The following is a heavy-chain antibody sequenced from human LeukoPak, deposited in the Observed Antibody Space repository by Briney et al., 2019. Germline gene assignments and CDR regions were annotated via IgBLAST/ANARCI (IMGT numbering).Heavy chain of an antibody. D-gene: IGHD6-19*01. Sequence: ASVKVSCKASGYTFISYYMHWVRQAPGQRLEWMGIINPGGGSTSYAQKFQGRVTMTRDTSTSTVYMELSSPRSEDTAVYYCASGGYSSGWYVLDYWGQGTLVTVSS. J-gene: IGHJ4*02. V-gene: IGHV1-46*01. CDR1: GYTFISYY. CDR2: INPGGGST. CDR3: ASGGYSSGWYVLDY.